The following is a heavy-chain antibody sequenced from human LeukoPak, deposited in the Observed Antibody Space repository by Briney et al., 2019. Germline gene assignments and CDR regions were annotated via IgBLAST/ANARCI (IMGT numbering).Heavy chain of an antibody. CDR3: ARDSAVAGTSDDAFDI. CDR2: ISYDGSNK. CDR1: GFTFSSYA. V-gene: IGHV3-30*04. D-gene: IGHD6-19*01. Sequence: PGGSLRLSCAASGFTFSSYAMHWVRQAPGKGLEWVAVISYDGSNKYHADSVKGRFTISRDNSKNTLHLQMNSLRAEDTAVYYCARDSAVAGTSDDAFDIWGQGTMVTVSS. J-gene: IGHJ3*02.